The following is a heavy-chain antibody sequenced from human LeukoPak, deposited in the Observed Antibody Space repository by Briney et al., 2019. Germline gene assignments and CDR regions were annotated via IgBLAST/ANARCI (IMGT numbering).Heavy chain of an antibody. J-gene: IGHJ4*02. Sequence: PGGSLRLSCAASGFTFSSYAMSWVRQAPGKGLEWVSAISGSGGSTYYAGSVKGRFTISRDNSKNALYLQMNSLRAEDTAVYYCAKARLEWLLRPFDYWGQGTLVTVSS. CDR2: ISGSGGST. D-gene: IGHD3-3*01. CDR3: AKARLEWLLRPFDY. CDR1: GFTFSSYA. V-gene: IGHV3-23*01.